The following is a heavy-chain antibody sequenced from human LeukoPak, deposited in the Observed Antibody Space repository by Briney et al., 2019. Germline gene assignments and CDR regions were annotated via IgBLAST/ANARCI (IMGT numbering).Heavy chain of an antibody. CDR3: VHQYDFWSGYKT. CDR2: IYSGGST. D-gene: IGHD3-3*01. J-gene: IGHJ5*02. V-gene: IGHV3-53*01. CDR1: GFTVSSKY. Sequence: PGGSLRLSCAASGFTVSSKYMSWVRQAPGKGLEWVAVIYSGGSTYYADSVKGRFTISRDNSKNTLYLQMNSLRAEDTAVYYCVHQYDFWSGYKTWGQGTRVTVSS.